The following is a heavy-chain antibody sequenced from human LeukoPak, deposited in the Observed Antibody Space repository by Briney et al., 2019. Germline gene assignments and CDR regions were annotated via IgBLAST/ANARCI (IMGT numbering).Heavy chain of an antibody. CDR1: GFTFSSYE. D-gene: IGHD1-26*01. V-gene: IGHV3-48*01. CDR3: ARISGRGLDY. J-gene: IGHJ4*02. CDR2: ISSSSSTI. Sequence: GGSLRLSCAASGFTFSSYEMNWVRQAPGKGLEWVSYISSSSSTIYYADSVKGRFTISRDNAKNSLYLQMNSLRAEDTAVYYCARISGRGLDYWGQGTLVTVSS.